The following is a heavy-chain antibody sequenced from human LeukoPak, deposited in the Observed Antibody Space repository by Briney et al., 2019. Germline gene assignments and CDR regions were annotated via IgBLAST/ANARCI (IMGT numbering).Heavy chain of an antibody. J-gene: IGHJ6*03. CDR3: ARATLVYYYYYMDV. D-gene: IGHD6-6*01. Sequence: GGSLRLSCAASGFTFDDYGMSWVRQAPGKGLEWVSGINWNGGSTGYADSVKGRFTIPRDNAKNSLYLQMNSLRAEDTAVYYCARATLVYYYYYMDVWGKGTTVTVSS. CDR2: INWNGGST. V-gene: IGHV3-20*04. CDR1: GFTFDDYG.